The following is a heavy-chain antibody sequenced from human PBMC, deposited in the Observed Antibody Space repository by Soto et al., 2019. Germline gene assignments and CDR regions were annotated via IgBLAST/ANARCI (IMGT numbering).Heavy chain of an antibody. V-gene: IGHV3-21*01. Sequence: EVQLVESGGGLVKPGGSLRLSCAASGFTFSSYSMNWVRQAPGKGLEWVSSSSSSSSYIYYADSVKGRFTISRDNAKNSLYLQMNSLRAEDTAVYYCARDRFLEWLGFDYWGQGTLVTVSS. D-gene: IGHD3-3*01. CDR2: SSSSSSYI. CDR3: ARDRFLEWLGFDY. CDR1: GFTFSSYS. J-gene: IGHJ4*02.